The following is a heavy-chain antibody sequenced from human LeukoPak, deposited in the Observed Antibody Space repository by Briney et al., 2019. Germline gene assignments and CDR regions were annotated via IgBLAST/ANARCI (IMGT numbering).Heavy chain of an antibody. CDR1: SGSISSYY. V-gene: IGHV4-59*01. J-gene: IGHJ5*02. Sequence: SETLSLTCTVSSGSISSYYWSWLRQPPGKGLEWFGYIYYSGSTNYNPSLKSRVTISVDTSKNQFSLKLSSVTAADTAVYYCARGPFSDTAMLDNWFDPWGQGTLVTVSS. D-gene: IGHD5-18*01. CDR2: IYYSGST. CDR3: ARGPFSDTAMLDNWFDP.